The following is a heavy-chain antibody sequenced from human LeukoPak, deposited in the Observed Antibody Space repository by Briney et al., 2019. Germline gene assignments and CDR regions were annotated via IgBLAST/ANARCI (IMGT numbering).Heavy chain of an antibody. CDR3: AGGRIVVVPAALDY. CDR1: GGSISSSSYY. V-gene: IGHV4-39*01. J-gene: IGHJ4*02. Sequence: PSETLSLTCTVSGGSISSSSYYWGWIRQPPGKGLEWIGSIYYSGSTYYNPSLKSRVTISVDTSKNQFSLKLSSVTAADTAVYYCAGGRIVVVPAALDYWGQGTLVTVSS. CDR2: IYYSGST. D-gene: IGHD2-2*01.